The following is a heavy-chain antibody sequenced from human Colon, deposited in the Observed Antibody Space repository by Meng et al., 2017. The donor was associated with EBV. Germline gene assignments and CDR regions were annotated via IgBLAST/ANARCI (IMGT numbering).Heavy chain of an antibody. D-gene: IGHD2-15*01. J-gene: IGHJ4*02. CDR3: AKGGSSCCFDC. V-gene: IGHV3-23*01. CDR2: ISGTGGST. Sequence: LVAGGLLLVPGGSLQLSCAASGFPFSNHALSWVLQAPGKVLEWVSSISGTGGSTYYADSVKGRFTISRDSSKYTLYLQMNSLRAEDTAVYYCAKGGSSCCFDCWGQGTLVTVSS. CDR1: GFPFSNHA.